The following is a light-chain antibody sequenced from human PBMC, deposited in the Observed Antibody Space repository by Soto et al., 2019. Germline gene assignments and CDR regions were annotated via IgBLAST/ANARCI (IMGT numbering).Light chain of an antibody. J-gene: IGKJ5*01. Sequence: DIQMTQSPSSLSASVGDRITITCRASQSIYNFLNWYQQKPGKAPKLLIYSTSSLQSGVPSRFSGSGFGTDFTLTIGSLQPEDFATYYCQQSYSSPPVTFGQGTRLEIK. CDR3: QQSYSSPPVT. CDR1: QSIYNF. CDR2: STS. V-gene: IGKV1-39*01.